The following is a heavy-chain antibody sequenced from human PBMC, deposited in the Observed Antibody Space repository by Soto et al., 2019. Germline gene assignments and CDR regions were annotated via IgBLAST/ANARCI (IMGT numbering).Heavy chain of an antibody. D-gene: IGHD3-3*01. Sequence: EVQLVESGGGVVRPGGSLRLSCAASGFTFDDFGMSWVRAAPGKGLEWVAGINWNGGTIGYADSVKGRFTISRDNAKNSLYLQMSSLRAEYTALYYCARSNYYDDYWSPYEYWGQGTLVTVPS. CDR3: ARSNYYDDYWSPYEY. CDR2: INWNGGTI. CDR1: GFTFDDFG. J-gene: IGHJ4*02. V-gene: IGHV3-20*04.